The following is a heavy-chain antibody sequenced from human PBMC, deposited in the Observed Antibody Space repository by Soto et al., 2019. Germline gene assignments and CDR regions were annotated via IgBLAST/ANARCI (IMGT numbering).Heavy chain of an antibody. CDR2: INPSGGST. CDR3: ARWVPVSSVEMAISGYFDY. Sequence: ASVKVSCKASGYTFTSYYMHWVRQAPGQGLEWMGIINPSGGSTSYAQKFQGRVTMTRDTSTSTVYMELSSLRSEDTAVYYCARWVPVSSVEMAISGYFDYWGQGTLVTVSS. J-gene: IGHJ4*02. CDR1: GYTFTSYY. V-gene: IGHV1-46*01. D-gene: IGHD2-21*01.